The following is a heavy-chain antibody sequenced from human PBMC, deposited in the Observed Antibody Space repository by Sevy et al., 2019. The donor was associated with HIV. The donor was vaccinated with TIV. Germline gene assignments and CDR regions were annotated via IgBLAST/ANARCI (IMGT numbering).Heavy chain of an antibody. V-gene: IGHV1-18*01. CDR2: ISAYNGNT. D-gene: IGHD6-6*01. CDR3: ARDQYPYSSSSPRGYYYYGMAV. Sequence: ASVKVSCKASGYTFTSYGISWVRQAPGQGLEWMGWISAYNGNTNYAQKLQGRVTMTTDTSTSTAYMELRSLRSDDTAVYYWARDQYPYSSSSPRGYYYYGMAVWGQGTTVTVSS. CDR1: GYTFTSYG. J-gene: IGHJ6*02.